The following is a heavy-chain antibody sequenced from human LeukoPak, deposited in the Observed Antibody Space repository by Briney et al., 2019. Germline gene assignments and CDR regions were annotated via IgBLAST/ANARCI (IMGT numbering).Heavy chain of an antibody. CDR2: ISYDGNNK. CDR3: ARGNNLLDY. V-gene: IGHV3-30-3*01. J-gene: IGHJ4*02. D-gene: IGHD2/OR15-2a*01. Sequence: GGSLRLSCAVSGFTFSSYTVHWVRQAPGKGLDWVAVISYDGNNKYYADSVKGRFTISRDNSKNTLYLQMNSLRAEDTAVYYRARGNNLLDYWGQGTLVTVSS. CDR1: GFTFSSYT.